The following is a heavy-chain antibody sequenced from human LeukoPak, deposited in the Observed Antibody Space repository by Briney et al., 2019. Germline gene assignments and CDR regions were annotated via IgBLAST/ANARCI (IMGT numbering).Heavy chain of an antibody. J-gene: IGHJ4*02. V-gene: IGHV3-23*01. Sequence: SGGSLRLSCAASGFTFSSYAMSWVRQAPGKGLEWVSAISGSGGSTYYADSVKGRFTISRDNSKNTLYLQMNSLRAEDTAVYYCARERPPFRGRRVRIQLWSGFDYWGQGTLVTVSS. CDR1: GFTFSSYA. D-gene: IGHD5-18*01. CDR2: ISGSGGST. CDR3: ARERPPFRGRRVRIQLWSGFDY.